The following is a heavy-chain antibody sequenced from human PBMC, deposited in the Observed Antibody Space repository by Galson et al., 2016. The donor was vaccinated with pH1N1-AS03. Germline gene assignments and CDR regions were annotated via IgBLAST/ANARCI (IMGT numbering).Heavy chain of an antibody. D-gene: IGHD4-17*01. CDR2: IYYSGST. CDR1: GGSISSSSYY. Sequence: ETLSLTCTVSGGSISSSSYYWGWIRQPPGKGLEWIGSIYYSGSTYYNPSLKSRVTISVDTSKNQFSLKLSSVTAADTAVYYCARRVYGDYVNWFDPWGHGTLVTVSS. CDR3: ARRVYGDYVNWFDP. J-gene: IGHJ5*02. V-gene: IGHV4-39*01.